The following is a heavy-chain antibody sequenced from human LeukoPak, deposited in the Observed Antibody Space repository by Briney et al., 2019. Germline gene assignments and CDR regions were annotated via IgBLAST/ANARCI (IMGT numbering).Heavy chain of an antibody. CDR3: ARGQYCSGTSCYTYYYYYNMDV. V-gene: IGHV3-30*04. Sequence: GGSLRLSCAASGFTFSSHAVHWVRQAPGKGLEWVAVISNDGNNKYYGDSVKSRFTISRDNSKNTLYLLMNSLRADDTAVYYCARGQYCSGTSCYTYYYYYNMDVWGQGTTVTVSS. CDR2: ISNDGNNK. J-gene: IGHJ6*02. CDR1: GFTFSSHA. D-gene: IGHD2-2*02.